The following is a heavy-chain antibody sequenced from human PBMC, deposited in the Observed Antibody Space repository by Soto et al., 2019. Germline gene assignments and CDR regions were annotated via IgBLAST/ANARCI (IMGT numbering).Heavy chain of an antibody. V-gene: IGHV3-23*01. CDR1: GFTFNKFA. Sequence: EVQVLESGGDLVQPGGSLRLSCSASGFTFNKFAMSWVRQAPGKGLEWLSAISGNGDTTHYTDSVKGRFTVSRDNSKNMLYLQMNSRRGEGPAVYYCASSAEHFIVVLDDTDSQQNWYYYYHYIHDWGKATTVTVSS. CDR3: ASSAEHFIVVLDDTDSQQNWYYYYHYIHD. D-gene: IGHD2-15*01. J-gene: IGHJ6*03. CDR2: ISGNGDTT.